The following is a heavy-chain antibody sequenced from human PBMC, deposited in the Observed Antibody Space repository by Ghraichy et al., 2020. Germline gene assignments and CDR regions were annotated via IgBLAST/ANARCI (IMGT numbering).Heavy chain of an antibody. CDR2: IIWDGSTA. CDR3: AKALGTYSNYYYYGMDV. Sequence: GGCLRLSCAASGFNFDEYVIHWVRQPPGKGLEWVSVIIWDGSTAYLADSVKGRFSLSRDNREKSVYLQMNSLKPEDSGVYFCAKALGTYSNYYYYGMDVWGPGTTVTVS. J-gene: IGHJ6*02. V-gene: IGHV3-43D*03. D-gene: IGHD1-26*01. CDR1: GFNFDEYV.